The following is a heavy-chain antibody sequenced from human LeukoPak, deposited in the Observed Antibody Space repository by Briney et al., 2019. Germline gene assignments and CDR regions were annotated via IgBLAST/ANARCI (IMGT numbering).Heavy chain of an antibody. Sequence: SETLSPTCTVSGGSISGGSYYWSWIRQPAGKGLEWIGRIYTSGSTNYNPSLKSRVTISVDTSKNQFSLKLSSVTAADTAVYYCAREVAVAGTDYYGMDVWGQGTTVTVSS. CDR2: IYTSGST. CDR1: GGSISGGSYY. CDR3: AREVAVAGTDYYGMDV. D-gene: IGHD6-19*01. V-gene: IGHV4-61*02. J-gene: IGHJ6*02.